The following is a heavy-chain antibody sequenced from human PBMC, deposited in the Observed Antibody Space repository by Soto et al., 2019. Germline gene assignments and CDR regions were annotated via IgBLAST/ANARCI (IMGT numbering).Heavy chain of an antibody. V-gene: IGHV3-30-3*01. CDR3: ARDVLPYYYYGMDV. CDR2: ISYDGSNQ. CDR1: GFTFSTYV. Sequence: QVQLVESGGGVVQPGRSLRLSCVAFGFTFSTYVMHWVRQAPGRGLEWVAAISYDGSNQYYADSVKGRFTISRDSSKNTLYLQMDSQRAEDTAVYYCARDVLPYYYYGMDVWGQGTTVTVAS. J-gene: IGHJ6*02.